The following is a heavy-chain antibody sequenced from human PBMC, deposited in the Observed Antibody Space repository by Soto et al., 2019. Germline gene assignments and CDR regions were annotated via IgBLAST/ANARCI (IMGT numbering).Heavy chain of an antibody. CDR2: IYYSGST. J-gene: IGHJ4*02. CDR1: GGSVSSGSYY. CDR3: ATETNYYDSSGYYSYFDY. D-gene: IGHD3-22*01. V-gene: IGHV4-61*01. Sequence: SETLSLTCTVSGGSVSSGSYYWSWIRQPPGKGLEWIGYIYYSGSTNYNPSLKSRVTISVDTSKDQFSLKLSSVTAADTAVYYCATETNYYDSSGYYSYFDYWGQGTLVTVSS.